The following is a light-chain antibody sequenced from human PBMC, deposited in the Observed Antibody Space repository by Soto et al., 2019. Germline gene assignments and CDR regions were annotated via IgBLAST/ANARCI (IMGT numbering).Light chain of an antibody. J-gene: IGKJ1*01. Sequence: IRVNISPSSVSASRGDRVTITCRASQGISSYLAWYQQKPGKAPKLLIYAASTLQSGVPSRFSGSGSGTDFTLTISCLQSEDFATYYCQQYYSYPPTFGQGTKVDI. V-gene: IGKV1-8*01. CDR3: QQYYSYPPT. CDR2: AAS. CDR1: QGISSY.